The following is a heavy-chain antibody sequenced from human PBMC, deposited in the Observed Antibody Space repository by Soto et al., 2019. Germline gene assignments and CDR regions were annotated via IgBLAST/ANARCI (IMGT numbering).Heavy chain of an antibody. CDR1: GFTFSTYA. D-gene: IGHD1-26*01. CDR3: AVRKTGSFFDY. CDR2: ISGSGGST. Sequence: GGSLRLSCAASGFTFSTYAMIWVRQAPGKGLEWVSAISGSGGSTYYTDSVKGRFTISRDNSKNTLYLQMNSLRAEDTAVYYCAVRKTGSFFDYWGQGTLVTVSS. V-gene: IGHV3-23*01. J-gene: IGHJ4*02.